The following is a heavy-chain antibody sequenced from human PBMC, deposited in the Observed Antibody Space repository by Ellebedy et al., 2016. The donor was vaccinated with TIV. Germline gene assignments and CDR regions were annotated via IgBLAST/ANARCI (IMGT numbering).Heavy chain of an antibody. CDR3: AGIRGDCYHVDY. CDR2: INHSGST. D-gene: IGHD2-21*02. V-gene: IGHV4-34*08. Sequence: GSLRLXCAASGFTFSSYAMSWVRQAPGKGLEWIGEINHSGSTNYNPSLKSRVTISVDTSKNQFSLKLSSVTAADTAVYYCAGIRGDCYHVDYWGQGTLVTVSS. CDR1: GFTFSSYA. J-gene: IGHJ4*02.